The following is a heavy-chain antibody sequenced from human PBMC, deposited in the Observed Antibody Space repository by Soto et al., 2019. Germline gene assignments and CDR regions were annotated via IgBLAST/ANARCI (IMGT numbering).Heavy chain of an antibody. CDR1: GFTVSSNY. V-gene: IGHV3-53*01. D-gene: IGHD3-10*01. Sequence: GGSLRLSCAASGFTVSSNYMSWVRQAPGKGLEWVSAIYSGGSTYYADSVKGRFTISRDNSKNTLYLQMNGLGAEDTAVYYCARDTNPPYYYGSGNFYGMDVWGQGTTVTVSS. J-gene: IGHJ6*02. CDR2: IYSGGST. CDR3: ARDTNPPYYYGSGNFYGMDV.